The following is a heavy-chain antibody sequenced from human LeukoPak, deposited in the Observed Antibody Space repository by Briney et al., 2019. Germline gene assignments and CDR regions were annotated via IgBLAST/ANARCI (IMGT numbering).Heavy chain of an antibody. CDR1: GGSISSYY. V-gene: IGHV4-39*01. D-gene: IGHD3-10*01. J-gene: IGHJ4*02. CDR3: ARHLDYYGSGSYLGF. Sequence: SETLSLTCTVSGGSISSYYWSWIRQPPGKGLEWIGSIHYSGITYYTPSLKSRFTISVDTSKNQFSLSLNSVTAADTAVYYCARHLDYYGSGSYLGFWGQGTLVTVSS. CDR2: IHYSGIT.